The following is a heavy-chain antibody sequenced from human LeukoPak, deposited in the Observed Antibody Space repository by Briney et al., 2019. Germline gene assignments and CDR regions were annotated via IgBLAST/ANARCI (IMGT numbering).Heavy chain of an antibody. V-gene: IGHV4-31*03. D-gene: IGHD4-17*01. CDR1: GGSISSGGYY. J-gene: IGHJ3*02. CDR2: IYYSGTA. CDR3: ASLDYGVTDAFDI. Sequence: PSQTLSLTCTLPGGSISSGGYYWSWIRQHPGKGLEWIGYIYYSGTAYYNPSLRSRVTISVDTSKNQFSLRLSSVTAADTAVYYCASLDYGVTDAFDIWGQGTLVTVSS.